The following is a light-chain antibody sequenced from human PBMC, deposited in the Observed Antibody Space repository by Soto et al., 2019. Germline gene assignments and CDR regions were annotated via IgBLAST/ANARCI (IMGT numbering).Light chain of an antibody. Sequence: EIVMTQSPATLSVSPGERATLSCRASQSVSDNLAWYQQKPGQAPSLLIYGAFTRATGVPARFSGSGSGTDFTLTISSLEPEDFAVYYCQQRSNWPITFGQGTRLEIK. CDR2: GAF. J-gene: IGKJ5*01. V-gene: IGKV3-11*01. CDR1: QSVSDN. CDR3: QQRSNWPIT.